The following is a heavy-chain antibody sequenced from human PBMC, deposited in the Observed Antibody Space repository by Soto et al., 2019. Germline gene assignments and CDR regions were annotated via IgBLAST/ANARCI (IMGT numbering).Heavy chain of an antibody. CDR2: ISWNSGSI. Sequence: TGGSLRLSCAASGFTFDDYAMHWVRQAPGKGLEWVSGISWNSGSIGYADSVKGRFTISRDNAKNSLYLQMDSLRAEDTALYYCAKDMGHNFGVFGVSTYYMDVWGKGTTVTVSS. CDR3: AKDMGHNFGVFGVSTYYMDV. V-gene: IGHV3-9*01. J-gene: IGHJ6*03. D-gene: IGHD3-3*01. CDR1: GFTFDDYA.